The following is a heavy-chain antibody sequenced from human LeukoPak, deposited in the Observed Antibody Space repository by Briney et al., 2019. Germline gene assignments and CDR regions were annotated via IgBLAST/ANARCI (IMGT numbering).Heavy chain of an antibody. D-gene: IGHD5-18*01. CDR1: GGTFSSYA. CDR2: IIPIFGTA. J-gene: IGHJ4*02. V-gene: IGHV1-69*13. CDR3: ARRHLGYSYGYDLDY. Sequence: GASVKVSCKASGGTFSSYAISWVRQAPGQGLEWMGGIIPIFGTANYAQKFQGSVTITADESTSTAYMELSSLRSEDTAVYYCARRHLGYSYGYDLDYWGQGTLVTVSS.